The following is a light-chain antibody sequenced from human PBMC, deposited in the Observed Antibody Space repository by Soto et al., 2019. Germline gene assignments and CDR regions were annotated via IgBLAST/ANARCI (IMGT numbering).Light chain of an antibody. V-gene: IGLV1-40*01. CDR1: SSNIGAGYD. Sequence: QAVVTQPPSVSGAPGQRVTISCTGSSSNIGAGYDVHWYQQLPGTAPKLLIYGKNNRPSGVPDRFSGSKSGTSASLAITGLQAEDDADYYCQSYDSGLSARVFGGGTKLTVL. CDR2: GKN. J-gene: IGLJ3*02. CDR3: QSYDSGLSARV.